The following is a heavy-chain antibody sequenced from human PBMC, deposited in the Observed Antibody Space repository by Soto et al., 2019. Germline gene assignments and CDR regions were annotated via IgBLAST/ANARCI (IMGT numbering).Heavy chain of an antibody. CDR3: ARERSDCISTDCYVGGEFDH. D-gene: IGHD2-2*01. V-gene: IGHV1-18*01. J-gene: IGHJ5*02. CDR1: GYTFNSYG. CDR2: ISAYNGNT. Sequence: QVQLVQSGAEVKKPGASVKVSCKASGYTFNSYGISWVRQAPGQGLEWMGWISAYNGNTNYAEKLQGRVTMTTDTSTSTAYMELRSLRSDDTAVYYCARERSDCISTDCYVGGEFDHWGQGTLVTVSS.